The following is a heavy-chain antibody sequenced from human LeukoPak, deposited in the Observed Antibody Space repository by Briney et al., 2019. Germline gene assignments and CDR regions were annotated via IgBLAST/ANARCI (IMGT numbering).Heavy chain of an antibody. CDR2: IYYSGST. D-gene: IGHD3-22*01. Sequence: SETLSLTCTVSGGSISSYYWSWIRQPPGKGLEWIGYIYYSGSTNYNPSLKSRVTISVDTSKNQFSLKLSSVTAADTAVYYCAREGGYYDSSGYYNSANWFDPWGQGTLVTVSS. V-gene: IGHV4-59*01. CDR1: GGSISSYY. CDR3: AREGGYYDSSGYYNSANWFDP. J-gene: IGHJ5*02.